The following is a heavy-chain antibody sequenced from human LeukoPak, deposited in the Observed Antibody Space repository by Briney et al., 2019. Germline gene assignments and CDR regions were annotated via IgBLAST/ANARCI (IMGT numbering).Heavy chain of an antibody. CDR1: GGSISSYY. CDR2: IYYSGST. CDR3: ARAGRWYDSSGNWFDP. D-gene: IGHD3-22*01. Sequence: PSETLSLTCTVSGGSISSYYWSWIRQPPGKGLEWIGYIYYSGSTNYNPSLKSRVTISVDTSKNQFSLKLSSVTAADTAVYYCARAGRWYDSSGNWFDPWGQGTLVTVSS. V-gene: IGHV4-59*01. J-gene: IGHJ5*02.